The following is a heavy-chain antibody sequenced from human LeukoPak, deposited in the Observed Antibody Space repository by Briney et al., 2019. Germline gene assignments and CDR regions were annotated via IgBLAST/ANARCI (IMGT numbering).Heavy chain of an antibody. CDR2: ISYDGSNK. V-gene: IGHV3-30*03. CDR1: GFTFSSYG. D-gene: IGHD2-2*01. CDR3: ARTVPFRYYYYGMDV. Sequence: GGSLRLSCAASGFTFSSYGMHWVRQAPGKGLEWVAVISYDGSNKYYADSVKGRFTISRDNSKNTLYLQMNSLRAEDTAVYYCARTVPFRYYYYGMDVWGQGTTVTVSS. J-gene: IGHJ6*02.